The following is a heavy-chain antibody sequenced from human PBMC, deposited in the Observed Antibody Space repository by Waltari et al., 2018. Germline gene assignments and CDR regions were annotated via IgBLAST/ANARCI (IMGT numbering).Heavy chain of an antibody. CDR2: LSSSGNFS. Sequence: EVRLVESGGGLVKPGGSLRLSCAAPGFVFSNYGLNWFREAPGNGMEWVQCLSSSGNFSYYGQSLEGRFTISRDNAKESLVLQMDSLRVDDTAMYYCGRSRRGDYYEPSSHWGQGTLVTVSS. J-gene: IGHJ4*02. D-gene: IGHD3-16*01. CDR1: GFVFSNYG. V-gene: IGHV3-21*01. CDR3: GRSRRGDYYEPSSH.